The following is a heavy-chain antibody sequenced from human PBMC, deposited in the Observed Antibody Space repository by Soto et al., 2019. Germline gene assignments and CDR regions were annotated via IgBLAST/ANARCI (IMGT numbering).Heavy chain of an antibody. CDR3: AKVANVGVVVEYFDH. J-gene: IGHJ4*02. D-gene: IGHD3-3*01. CDR1: GFNFANYA. Sequence: EVQLLESGGGLVQPGGSLRLSCGSSGFNFANYAMGWVRQARGKGLEWVSGISSTGRRTYYADSVRGRFSISRDNSKNTVDLQINSLRAEDTAVYYCAKVANVGVVVEYFDHWGQGSLVTVSS. V-gene: IGHV3-23*01. CDR2: ISSTGRRT.